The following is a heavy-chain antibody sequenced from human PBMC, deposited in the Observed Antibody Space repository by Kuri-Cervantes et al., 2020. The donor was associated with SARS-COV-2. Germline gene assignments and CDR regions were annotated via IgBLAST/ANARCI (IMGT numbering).Heavy chain of an antibody. Sequence: SVKVSCKASGGTFSGYAISWVRQAPGQGLEWMGRIIPIFGTANYAQKFQGRVTITADESTSTAYMELSSLRSEDTAVYYCAREGCSSTSCYSAWFDPWGQGTLVTVSS. J-gene: IGHJ5*02. CDR2: IIPIFGTA. D-gene: IGHD2-2*01. V-gene: IGHV1-69*13. CDR1: GGTFSGYA. CDR3: AREGCSSTSCYSAWFDP.